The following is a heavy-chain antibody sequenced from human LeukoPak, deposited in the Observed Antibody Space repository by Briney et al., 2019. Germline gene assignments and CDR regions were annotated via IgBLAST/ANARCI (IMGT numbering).Heavy chain of an antibody. CDR2: IGTYGGDT. CDR1: TSR. D-gene: IGHD3-22*01. CDR3: ARDLWNFYDDSGYNRDFDS. V-gene: IGHV1-18*01. Sequence: GASVKVSCKATSRISWVRQAPGQGLEWMGWIGTYGGDTYYAQKFQGRITVTTDTSTSTVYMELRNLRSDDTAVYYCARDLWNFYDDSGYNRDFDSWGQGPLVTVP. J-gene: IGHJ5*01.